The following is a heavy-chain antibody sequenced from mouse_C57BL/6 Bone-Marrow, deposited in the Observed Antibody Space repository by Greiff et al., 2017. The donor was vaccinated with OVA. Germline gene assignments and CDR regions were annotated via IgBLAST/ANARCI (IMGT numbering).Heavy chain of an antibody. V-gene: IGHV6-3*01. D-gene: IGHD1-1*01. CDR1: GFTFSNYW. Sequence: EVKLVESGGGLVQPGGSMKLSCVASGFTFSNYWMNWVRQSPEKGLEWVAQIRLKSDNYATHYAESVKGRFTISRDDSKSSVYLQMNNLRAEDTGIYYCTGGTTVRNWYFDVWGTGTTVTVSS. J-gene: IGHJ1*03. CDR3: TGGTTVRNWYFDV. CDR2: IRLKSDNYAT.